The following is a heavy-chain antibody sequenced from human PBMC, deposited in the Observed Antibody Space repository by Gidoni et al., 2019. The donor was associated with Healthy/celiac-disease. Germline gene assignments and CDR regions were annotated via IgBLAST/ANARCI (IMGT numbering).Heavy chain of an antibody. D-gene: IGHD6-6*01. CDR1: RGSISSSNW. CDR2: IYHSGST. CDR3: ARDGPESRGGFGYSSSSRGFDY. Sequence: QVKLQESGPGLVKPSGRLYFTCAVSRGSISSSNWLSWVRQPPGKGLEWIGEIYHSGSTNYNPSLKSRVTISVDKSKNQFSLKLSSVTAADTALYYCARDGPESRGGFGYSSSSRGFDYWVQGTLVTVSS. J-gene: IGHJ4*02. V-gene: IGHV4-4*02.